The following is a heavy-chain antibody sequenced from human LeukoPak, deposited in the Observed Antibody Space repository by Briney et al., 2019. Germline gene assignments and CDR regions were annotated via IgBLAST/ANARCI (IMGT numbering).Heavy chain of an antibody. CDR1: GYTFTSYG. CDR2: INPNSGGT. J-gene: IGHJ3*02. V-gene: IGHV1-2*02. D-gene: IGHD6-19*01. CDR3: ARDSSGWYEGAFDI. Sequence: ASVKVSCKASGYTFTSYGISWVRQAPGQGLEWMGWINPNSGGTNYAQKFQGRVTMTRDTSISTAYMELSRLRSDDTAVYYCARDSSGWYEGAFDIWGQGAMVTVSS.